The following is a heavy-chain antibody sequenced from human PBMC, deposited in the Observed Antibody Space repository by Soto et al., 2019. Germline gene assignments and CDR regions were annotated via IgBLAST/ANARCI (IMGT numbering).Heavy chain of an antibody. Sequence: GGSLRLSCAASGFTFSSYAMSWVRQAPGKGLERVSAISGSGGSTYYADSVKGRFTISRDNSKNTLYLQMNSLRAEDTAVYYCAKAPYDSSGYYGYWGQGTLVTVSS. J-gene: IGHJ4*02. CDR2: ISGSGGST. D-gene: IGHD3-22*01. CDR3: AKAPYDSSGYYGY. V-gene: IGHV3-23*01. CDR1: GFTFSSYA.